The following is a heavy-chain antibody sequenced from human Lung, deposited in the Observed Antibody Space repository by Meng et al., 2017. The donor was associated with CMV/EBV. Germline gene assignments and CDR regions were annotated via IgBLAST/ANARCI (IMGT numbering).Heavy chain of an antibody. D-gene: IGHD6-19*01. V-gene: IGHV3-43D*03. CDR2: ISWDGGST. Sequence: GESLKISCAASGFTFDDYAMHWVRQAPGKGLEWVSLISWDGGSTYYADSVKGRFTISRDNSKNSLYLQMNSLRAEDTALYYCAKDIALPVAGTIPSPIYYYYGMDVWGQGTTVXVSS. CDR1: GFTFDDYA. J-gene: IGHJ6*02. CDR3: AKDIALPVAGTIPSPIYYYYGMDV.